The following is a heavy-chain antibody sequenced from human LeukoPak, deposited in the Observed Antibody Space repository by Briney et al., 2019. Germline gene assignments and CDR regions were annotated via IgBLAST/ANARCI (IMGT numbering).Heavy chain of an antibody. J-gene: IGHJ4*02. D-gene: IGHD1-1*01. CDR3: ATTKQARRYFDY. CDR1: GFTFSSNA. V-gene: IGHV3-23*01. CDR2: ISGSGGNT. Sequence: GGSLRLSCAGSGFTFSSNALGLGRQAPGKGVEGGSAISGSGGNTYYADSVRGRFTISRDNSKNTLYLQMNTLRAEDTAVYYCATTKQARRYFDYWGQGTLVTVSS.